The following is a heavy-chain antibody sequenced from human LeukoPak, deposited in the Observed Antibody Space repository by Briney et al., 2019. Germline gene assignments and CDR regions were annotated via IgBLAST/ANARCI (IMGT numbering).Heavy chain of an antibody. CDR1: GYTFKTYS. CDR3: ARTDLGATSSFDY. J-gene: IGHJ4*02. V-gene: IGHV1-2*02. D-gene: IGHD1-26*01. Sequence: ASVKVSCKASGYTFKTYSFTWVRQAPGQGLEWMGWINPNSGGTNYTQKFQGRVTMTRDTSISTAYMELSRLRSDDTAVYYCARTDLGATSSFDYWGQGTLVTVSS. CDR2: INPNSGGT.